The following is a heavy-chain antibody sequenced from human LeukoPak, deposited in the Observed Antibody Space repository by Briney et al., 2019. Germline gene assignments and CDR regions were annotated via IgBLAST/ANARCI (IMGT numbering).Heavy chain of an antibody. CDR3: VYSSGWYMGAFDI. J-gene: IGHJ3*02. CDR1: GGSISSYY. Sequence: SETLSLTCTVSGGSISSYYWSWIRQPPGKGLEWIGYIYFSGSTNYNPSLKSRVTISVDTSKNQFSLKLSSVTAADTAVYYCVYSSGWYMGAFDIWGQGTMVTVSS. D-gene: IGHD6-19*01. V-gene: IGHV4-59*01. CDR2: IYFSGST.